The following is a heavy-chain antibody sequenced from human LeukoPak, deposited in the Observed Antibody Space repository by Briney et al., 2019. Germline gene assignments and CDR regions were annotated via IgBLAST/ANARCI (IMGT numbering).Heavy chain of an antibody. Sequence: SETLSLTCAVYGVSFSGYYWSWIRQPPGKGLEWIGEINHSGSTNYNPSLKSRVTISVDTSKNQFSLKLSSVTAADTAVYYCARKEVNYYYGSGSYYKPNYFDYWGQGTLVTVSS. J-gene: IGHJ4*02. CDR1: GVSFSGYY. V-gene: IGHV4-34*01. CDR3: ARKEVNYYYGSGSYYKPNYFDY. D-gene: IGHD3-10*01. CDR2: INHSGST.